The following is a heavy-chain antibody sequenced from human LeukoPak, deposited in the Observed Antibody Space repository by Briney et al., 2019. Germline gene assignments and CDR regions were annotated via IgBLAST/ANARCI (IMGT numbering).Heavy chain of an antibody. D-gene: IGHD3-3*01. Sequence: GRSLRLSCAASGFTVSSNYMSWVRQAPGRGLEWVSVIYSGGSTYYADSVKGRFTISRDNSKNTLYLQMNSLRAEDTAVYYCASLLRFLEWSPGALDIWGQGTMVTVSS. CDR3: ASLLRFLEWSPGALDI. CDR2: IYSGGST. J-gene: IGHJ3*02. CDR1: GFTVSSNY. V-gene: IGHV3-66*01.